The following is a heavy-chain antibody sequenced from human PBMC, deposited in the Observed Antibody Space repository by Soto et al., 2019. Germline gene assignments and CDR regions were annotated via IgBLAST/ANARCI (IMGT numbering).Heavy chain of an antibody. CDR3: ARVYYDILTSPDRNYGMDV. D-gene: IGHD3-9*01. V-gene: IGHV2-70*01. CDR2: IDWDDDK. Sequence: GSGPTLVNPTQTLTLTCTFSGFSLSTSGMCVSWIRQPPGKALEWLALIDWDDDKYYGTSLKTRLTISKDTSKNQVVLTMTNMDPVDTATYYCARVYYDILTSPDRNYGMDVWGQGTTVTVSS. J-gene: IGHJ6*02. CDR1: GFSLSTSGMC.